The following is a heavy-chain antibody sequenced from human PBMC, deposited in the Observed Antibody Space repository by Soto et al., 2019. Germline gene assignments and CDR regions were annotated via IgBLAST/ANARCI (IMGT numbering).Heavy chain of an antibody. V-gene: IGHV1-2*04. D-gene: IGHD5-12*01. J-gene: IGHJ5*02. CDR1: GYTFTGYY. CDR2: INPNSGGT. Sequence: ASVKVSCKASGYTFTGYYMRWVRQAPGQGLEWMGWINPNSGGTNYAQKFQGWVTMTRDTSISTAYMELSRLRSDDTAVYYCARAVATNWFDPWGQGTLVTVSS. CDR3: ARAVATNWFDP.